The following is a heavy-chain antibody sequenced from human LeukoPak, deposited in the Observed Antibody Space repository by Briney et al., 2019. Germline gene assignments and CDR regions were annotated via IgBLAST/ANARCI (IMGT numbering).Heavy chain of an antibody. Sequence: PSETPSLTCTVSGGSISSSSYYWGWIRQPPGKGLEWIGSIYYSGSTYYNPSLKSRVTISVDTSRNQFSLKLSSVTAADTAVYYCAGDPTATAVAGTEDYWGQGTLVTVSS. CDR2: IYYSGST. J-gene: IGHJ4*02. CDR3: AGDPTATAVAGTEDY. CDR1: GGSISSSSYY. V-gene: IGHV4-39*07. D-gene: IGHD6-19*01.